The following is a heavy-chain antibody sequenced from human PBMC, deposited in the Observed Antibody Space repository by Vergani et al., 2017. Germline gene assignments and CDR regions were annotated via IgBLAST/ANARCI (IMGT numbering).Heavy chain of an antibody. J-gene: IGHJ3*02. CDR1: GFSLSTSGMC. V-gene: IGHV2-70*01. CDR2: IDWDDDK. Sequence: QVTLRESGPALVKSTQTLTLTCTFSGFSLSTSGMCVSWIRQPPGKALEWLALIDWDDDKYYCTSLKPRLTISKDTSKNQVVLTMTNMEPVDTASYYCARWALGNGFDIWGQGTLVTVSS. CDR3: ARWALGNGFDI. D-gene: IGHD7-27*01.